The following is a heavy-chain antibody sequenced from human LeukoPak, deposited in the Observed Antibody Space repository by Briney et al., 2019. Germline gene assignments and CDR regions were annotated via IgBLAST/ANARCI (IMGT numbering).Heavy chain of an antibody. Sequence: ASVKVSCKASGYTFTSYYMNRVRQAPGQGLEWMGIISNSGGNTGYAQKFQGRIIMTRDTSTSTVYLDLSSLRSDDTAVYYCARVWVGATKAGYGYWGQGTLVTVSS. J-gene: IGHJ4*02. V-gene: IGHV1-46*01. CDR2: ISNSGGNT. CDR1: GYTFTSYY. CDR3: ARVWVGATKAGYGY. D-gene: IGHD1-26*01.